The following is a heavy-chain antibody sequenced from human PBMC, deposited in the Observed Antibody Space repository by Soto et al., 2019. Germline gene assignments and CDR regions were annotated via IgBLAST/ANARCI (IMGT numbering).Heavy chain of an antibody. CDR2: IWYGGTKK. J-gene: IGHJ5*02. Sequence: GGSLRLSCAASGFTFSRYGMHWVRQAPGKGLEWVALIWYGGTKKYYADSVKGRFTISRDNSKNTLYLQMNSLRAEDTAVYYSARSIDPWGQGTLVTVSS. CDR3: ARSIDP. V-gene: IGHV3-33*01. CDR1: GFTFSRYG.